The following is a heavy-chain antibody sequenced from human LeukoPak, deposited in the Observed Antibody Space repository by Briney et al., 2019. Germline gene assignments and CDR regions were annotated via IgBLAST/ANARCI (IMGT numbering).Heavy chain of an antibody. V-gene: IGHV3-21*01. CDR2: ISSSSSYI. CDR1: GFTVSSNY. Sequence: TGGSLRLSCAASGFTVSSNYMSWVRQAPGKGLEWVSSISSSSSYIYYADSVKGRFTISRDNAKNSLYLQMNSLRAEDTAVYYCARVRYSSGTYWFDPWGQGTLVTVSS. J-gene: IGHJ5*02. D-gene: IGHD6-19*01. CDR3: ARVRYSSGTYWFDP.